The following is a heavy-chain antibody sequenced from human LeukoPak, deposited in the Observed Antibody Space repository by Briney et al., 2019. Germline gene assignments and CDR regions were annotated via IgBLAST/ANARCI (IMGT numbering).Heavy chain of an antibody. D-gene: IGHD4-11*01. V-gene: IGHV4-38-2*01. CDR3: ARLVATVTPNWFDP. CDR1: GYSISSGYY. CDR2: IYHSGST. J-gene: IGHJ5*02. Sequence: SETLSLTCAVSGYSISSGYYWGWIRQPPGQGLEWIGSIYHSGSTYYNPSLKSRVTISVDTSKNQFSLKLSSVTAADTAVYYCARLVATVTPNWFDPWGQGTLVTVSS.